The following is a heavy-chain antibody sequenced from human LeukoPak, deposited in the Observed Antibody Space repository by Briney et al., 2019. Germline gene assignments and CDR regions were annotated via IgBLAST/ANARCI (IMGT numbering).Heavy chain of an antibody. J-gene: IGHJ3*02. CDR3: ARERLQRGAFDI. D-gene: IGHD5-18*01. Sequence: ASVKVSCKASGYTFTSYYVHWVRQAPGQGLEWMGIINPSVGSTTYAQKFQGRVTMTRNTSTSTVYMELSSLRSEDTAVYYCARERLQRGAFDIWGQGTMVTVSS. CDR1: GYTFTSYY. CDR2: INPSVGST. V-gene: IGHV1-46*01.